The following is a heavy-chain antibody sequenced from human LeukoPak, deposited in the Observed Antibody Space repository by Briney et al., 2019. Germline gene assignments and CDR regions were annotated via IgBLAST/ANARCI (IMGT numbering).Heavy chain of an antibody. CDR3: ARQAGIAVAGTVDY. CDR1: GYTFTGYY. D-gene: IGHD6-19*01. J-gene: IGHJ4*02. V-gene: IGHV1-2*02. CDR2: INPNSGGT. Sequence: ASVKVSCKASGYTFTGYYMHWVRQAPGQGLEGMGWINPNSGGTNYAQKFQGRVTMTRDTSISTAYMELSRLRSDDTAVYYCARQAGIAVAGTVDYWGQGTLVTVSS.